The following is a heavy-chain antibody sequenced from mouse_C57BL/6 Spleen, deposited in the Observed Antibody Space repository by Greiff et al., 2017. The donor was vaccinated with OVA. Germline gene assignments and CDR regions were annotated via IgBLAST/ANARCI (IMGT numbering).Heavy chain of an antibody. V-gene: IGHV5-6*01. CDR3: ARRDSSGSFAY. Sequence: EVQGVESGGDLVKPGGSLKLSCAASGFTFSSYGMSWVRQTPDKRLEWVATISSGGSYTYYPDSVKGRFTISRDNAKNTLYLQMSSLKSEDTAMYYCARRDSSGSFAYWGQGTLVTVSA. D-gene: IGHD3-2*02. J-gene: IGHJ3*01. CDR1: GFTFSSYG. CDR2: ISSGGSYT.